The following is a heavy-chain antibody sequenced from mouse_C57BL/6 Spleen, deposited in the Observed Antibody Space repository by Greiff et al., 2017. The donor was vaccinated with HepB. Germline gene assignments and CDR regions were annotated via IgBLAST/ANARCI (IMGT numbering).Heavy chain of an antibody. V-gene: IGHV5-16*01. J-gene: IGHJ1*03. CDR2: INYDGSST. CDR1: GFTFSDYY. Sequence: EVQVVESEGGLVQPGSSMKLSCTASGFTFSDYYMAWVRQVPEKGLEWVANINYDGSSTYYLDSLKSRFIISRDNAKNILYLQMSSLKSEDTATYYCARSVSYYYGSSSYFDVWGTGTTVTVSS. CDR3: ARSVSYYYGSSSYFDV. D-gene: IGHD1-1*01.